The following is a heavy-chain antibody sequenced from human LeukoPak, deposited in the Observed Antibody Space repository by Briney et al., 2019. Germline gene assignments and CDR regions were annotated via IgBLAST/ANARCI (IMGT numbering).Heavy chain of an antibody. CDR3: ARELSSYDFGL. V-gene: IGHV3-48*01. CDR2: ISSGGTI. J-gene: IGHJ4*02. Sequence: GGSLRLSCAASGFTFSRYNMNWIRQAPGKGLEWVSYISSGGTIYYADSVKGRFAISRDNAKNSLYLQMNSLRAEDTAVYYCARELSSYDFGLWGQGTLVTVSS. CDR1: GFTFSRYN. D-gene: IGHD3-3*01.